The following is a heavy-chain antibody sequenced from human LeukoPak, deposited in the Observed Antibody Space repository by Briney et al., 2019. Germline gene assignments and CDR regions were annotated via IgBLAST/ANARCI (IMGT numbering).Heavy chain of an antibody. CDR2: INHSGST. D-gene: IGHD2-2*02. Sequence: SETLSLTCAVYGGSFSGYYWSWIRQPPGKGLEWIGEINHSGSTNYNPSLKSRVTISVDTSKNQFSLKLSSVTAADTAVYYCARGLRGYCSSTSCYRYYYYYMDVWGKGTTVTVSS. V-gene: IGHV4-34*01. CDR1: GGSFSGYY. CDR3: ARGLRGYCSSTSCYRYYYYYMDV. J-gene: IGHJ6*03.